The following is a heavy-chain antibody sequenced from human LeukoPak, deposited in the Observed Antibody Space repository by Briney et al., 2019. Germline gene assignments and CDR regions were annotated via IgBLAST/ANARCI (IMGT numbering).Heavy chain of an antibody. D-gene: IGHD6-13*01. CDR1: GFTFSSYG. CDR2: IRNSGSST. J-gene: IGHJ5*02. V-gene: IGHV3-23*01. CDR3: AKGPVADSSSWTNWFDP. Sequence: GGTLRLSCAASGFTFSSYGMNWVRQAPGKGLEWVSTIRNSGSSTSYADSVKGRFTISRDNSKNTLYLQMNSLRAEDTAVYYCAKGPVADSSSWTNWFDPWGQGTLVTVSS.